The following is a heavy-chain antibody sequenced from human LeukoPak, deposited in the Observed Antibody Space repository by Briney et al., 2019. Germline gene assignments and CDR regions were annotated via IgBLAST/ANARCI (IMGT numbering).Heavy chain of an antibody. CDR3: ARSGGYYFDY. V-gene: IGHV4-38-2*02. Sequence: SETLSLTCTVSGYSISSGYYWGWIRQPPGKGLEWIGSIYHSGSTYYNPSLKSRVTISVDTSKNQFSLKLSSVTAADMAVYYCARSGGYYFDYWGQGTLVTVSS. CDR2: IYHSGST. D-gene: IGHD3-16*01. J-gene: IGHJ4*02. CDR1: GYSISSGYY.